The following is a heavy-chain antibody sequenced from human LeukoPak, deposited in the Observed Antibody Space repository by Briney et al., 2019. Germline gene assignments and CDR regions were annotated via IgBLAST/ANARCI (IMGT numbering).Heavy chain of an antibody. J-gene: IGHJ4*02. CDR2: ISGSGGST. CDR3: AKKKGSGYYYAFDY. V-gene: IGHV3-23*01. D-gene: IGHD3-22*01. CDR1: GFTFSSYA. Sequence: PGGSLRLSCAASGFTFSSYAMSWVRQAPGKGLEWVSAISGSGGSTYYADSVKGRSTISRDNSKNTLYLQMNSLRAEDTAVYYCAKKKGSGYYYAFDYWGQGTLVTVSS.